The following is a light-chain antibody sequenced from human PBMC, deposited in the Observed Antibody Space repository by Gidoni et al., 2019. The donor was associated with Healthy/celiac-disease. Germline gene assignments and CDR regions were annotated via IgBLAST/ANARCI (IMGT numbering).Light chain of an antibody. Sequence: QSALTQPAPVSGSPGQSITISCTGTSSDLGGYNYFSWYQQHPGKAPKLMIYEVSNRPSGVSNRFSGSKSGNTASLTISGLQAEDEADYYCSSYTSSSTWVFGGGTKLTVL. CDR1: SSDLGGYNY. CDR3: SSYTSSSTWV. V-gene: IGLV2-14*01. CDR2: EVS. J-gene: IGLJ3*02.